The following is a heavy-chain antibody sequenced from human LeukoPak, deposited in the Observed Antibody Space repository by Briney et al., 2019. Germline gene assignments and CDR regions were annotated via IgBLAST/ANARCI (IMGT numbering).Heavy chain of an antibody. D-gene: IGHD5-12*01. CDR1: GFTLSSYE. CDR3: AREGEAYSGYVRGYYFDY. J-gene: IGHJ4*02. V-gene: IGHV3-48*03. Sequence: PGGSLRLSCAASGFTLSSYEMNWVRQAPGKGLEWVSYISSSGSTIYYADSVKGRFTISRDNAKNSLYLQMNSLRAEDTAVYYCAREGEAYSGYVRGYYFDYWGQGTLVTVSS. CDR2: ISSSGSTI.